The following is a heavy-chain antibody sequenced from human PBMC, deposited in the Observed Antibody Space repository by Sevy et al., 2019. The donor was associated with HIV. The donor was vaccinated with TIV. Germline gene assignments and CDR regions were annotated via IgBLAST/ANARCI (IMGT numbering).Heavy chain of an antibody. J-gene: IGHJ4*02. Sequence: GGSLRLSCAASGFTFSSYAMSWVRQAPGKGLERVSAISGSGGSTYYADSVKGRFTISRDNSKNTLYLQMNSLRAEDTAVYYCAKDRGVYCSSTSCFFLGYYDYWCQGTLVTVSS. D-gene: IGHD2-2*01. CDR2: ISGSGGST. V-gene: IGHV3-23*01. CDR3: AKDRGVYCSSTSCFFLGYYDY. CDR1: GFTFSSYA.